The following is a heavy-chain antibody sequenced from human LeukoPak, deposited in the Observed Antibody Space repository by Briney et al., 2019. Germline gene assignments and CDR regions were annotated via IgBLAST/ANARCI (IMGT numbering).Heavy chain of an antibody. J-gene: IGHJ6*02. V-gene: IGHV3-23*01. D-gene: IGHD2-15*01. CDR3: ANYCSGGSCTRAAYYYGLDV. CDR2: ITGSGGST. CDR1: GLTFSSYA. Sequence: EPGGSLRLSCAASGLTFSSYAMSWVRQAPGKGLEWVSAITGSGGSTYYADSVKGRFTISRDNSKNTLYLHMNSLRAEDTAIYYCANYCSGGSCTRAAYYYGLDVWGQGTTVTVSS.